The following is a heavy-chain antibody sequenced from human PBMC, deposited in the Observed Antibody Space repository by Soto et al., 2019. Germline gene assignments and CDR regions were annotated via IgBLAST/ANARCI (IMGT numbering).Heavy chain of an antibody. J-gene: IGHJ3*02. Sequence: GGSLRLSCAASGFTFSSYAMHWVRQAPGKGLEYVSAISSNGGSTYYANSVKGRFTISRDNSKNTLYLQMGSLRAEDMAVYYCARGQSSTSCYFDPPVLKCVDALDIWGQGTMVTVSS. D-gene: IGHD2-2*01. CDR3: ARGQSSTSCYFDPPVLKCVDALDI. CDR2: ISSNGGST. CDR1: GFTFSSYA. V-gene: IGHV3-64*01.